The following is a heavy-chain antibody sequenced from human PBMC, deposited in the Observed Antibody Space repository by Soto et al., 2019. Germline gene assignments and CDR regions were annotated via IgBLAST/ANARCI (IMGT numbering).Heavy chain of an antibody. CDR2: IIPIFGTA. CDR3: AGGVGGYALDYYYYYGMDV. CDR1: GGTFSSYA. V-gene: IGHV1-69*01. D-gene: IGHD5-12*01. J-gene: IGHJ6*02. Sequence: QVQLVQSGAEVKKPGSSVKVSCKASGGTFSSYAISWVRQAPGQGLEWMGGIIPIFGTANYAQKFQGRVTITADESTSTAYMELSSLRSEDTAVYYCAGGVGGYALDYYYYYGMDVWGQGTTVTVSS.